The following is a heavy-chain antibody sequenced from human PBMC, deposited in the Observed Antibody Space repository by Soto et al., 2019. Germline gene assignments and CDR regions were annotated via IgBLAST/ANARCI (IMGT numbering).Heavy chain of an antibody. J-gene: IGHJ4*02. CDR3: ARLPRTTVAGTGTDF. V-gene: IGHV4-34*01. D-gene: IGHD6-19*01. CDR2: INHSGST. Sequence: PSETLSLTCAVYGGSFSGYYWSRIRQPPGKGLEWIGEINHSGSTTYNPSLKSRVTISVDTSKNQFSLKLSSVTAADTAVYFCARLPRTTVAGTGTDFWGQGTLVTVSS. CDR1: GGSFSGYY.